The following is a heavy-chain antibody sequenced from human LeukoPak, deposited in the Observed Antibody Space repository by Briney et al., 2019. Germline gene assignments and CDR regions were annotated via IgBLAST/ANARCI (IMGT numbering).Heavy chain of an antibody. CDR3: AKEYSGSFSPFPSYFDY. D-gene: IGHD1-26*01. J-gene: IGHJ4*02. CDR2: IYSGGRI. Sequence: GGSLRLSCAASGSIVSSNYMSWVRQAPGKGLEWVSVIYSGGRIYYRDSVKGRFTISRDNSKNTLYLQMNSLRAEDTAVYYCAKEYSGSFSPFPSYFDYWGQGTLVTVSS. CDR1: GSIVSSNY. V-gene: IGHV3-53*01.